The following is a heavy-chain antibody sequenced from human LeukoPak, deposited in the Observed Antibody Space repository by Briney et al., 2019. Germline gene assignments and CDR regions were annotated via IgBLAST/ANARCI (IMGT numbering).Heavy chain of an antibody. Sequence: ASVKVSCKASGGTFSSYAISWVRQAPGQGLEWMGGIIPIFGTANYAQKFQGRVTITTDESTSTAYMELSSLRSEDTAVYYCARGQGARFIAAAATTPLDYWGQGTLVTVSS. D-gene: IGHD6-13*01. CDR3: ARGQGARFIAAAATTPLDY. CDR1: GGTFSSYA. J-gene: IGHJ4*02. CDR2: IIPIFGTA. V-gene: IGHV1-69*05.